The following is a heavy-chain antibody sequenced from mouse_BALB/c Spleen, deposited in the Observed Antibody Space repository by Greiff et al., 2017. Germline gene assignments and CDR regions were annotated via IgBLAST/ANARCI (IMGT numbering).Heavy chain of an antibody. V-gene: IGHV3-2*02. CDR2: ISYSGST. CDR3: ANHYYGSSFPYWYFDV. Sequence: EVQLKQSGPGLVKPSQSLSLTCTVTGYSITSDYAWNWIRQFPGNKLEWMGYISYSGSTSYNPSLKSRISITRDTSKNQFFLQLNSVTTEDTAIYYCANHYYGSSFPYWYFDVWGAGTTVTVSS. CDR1: GYSITSDYA. D-gene: IGHD1-1*01. J-gene: IGHJ1*01.